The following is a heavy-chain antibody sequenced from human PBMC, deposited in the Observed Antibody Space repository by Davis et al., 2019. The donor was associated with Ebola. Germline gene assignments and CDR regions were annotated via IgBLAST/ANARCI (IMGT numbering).Heavy chain of an antibody. CDR3: AKDINDFWTGYHDYFYGMDV. D-gene: IGHD3/OR15-3a*01. CDR1: GFAFSDSY. V-gene: IGHV3-11*04. Sequence: GESLKISCAASGFAFSDSYMSWIRQAPGKGLEWVAYISSSGSTFHYADSVKGRFTISRDNSKNTLYLQMSSLKPEDTAVYYCAKDINDFWTGYHDYFYGMDVWGKGTTVTVSS. CDR2: ISSSGSTF. J-gene: IGHJ6*04.